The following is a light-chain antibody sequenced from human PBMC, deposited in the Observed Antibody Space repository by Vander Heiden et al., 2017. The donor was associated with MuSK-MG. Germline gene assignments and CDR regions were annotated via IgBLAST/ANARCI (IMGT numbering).Light chain of an antibody. CDR2: DAS. CDR1: QSVTSSW. V-gene: IGKV3-20*01. CDR3: QQDGRSPRT. J-gene: IGKJ1*01. Sequence: EIVLTQSPGSLSLSPGEGATLSCRASQSVTSSWLAWYQQKPGQAPRLLIYDASIKAPGIPDRFSGSGSGTDFTLTISRLEPEDFAVYYCQQDGRSPRTFGQGTKVEIK.